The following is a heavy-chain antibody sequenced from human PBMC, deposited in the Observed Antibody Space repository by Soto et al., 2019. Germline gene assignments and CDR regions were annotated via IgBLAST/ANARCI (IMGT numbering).Heavy chain of an antibody. V-gene: IGHV1-18*04. CDR1: GYTFTNYD. CDR2: ISTERDLT. Sequence: QVRLVQSEGEVKKPGASVKVSCRASGYTFTNYDISWVRQVPGQGLEWMGWISTERDLTKYAQKFQGRVTMTTDTFTNTAYMELKSLRFDDADVYYCARDPTANRASVYFDLWGRGTLVNVSS. CDR3: ARDPTANRASVYFDL. D-gene: IGHD1-1*01. J-gene: IGHJ2*01.